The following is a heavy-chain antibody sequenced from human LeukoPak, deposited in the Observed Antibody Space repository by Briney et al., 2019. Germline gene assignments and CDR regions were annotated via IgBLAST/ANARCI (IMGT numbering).Heavy chain of an antibody. Sequence: PSETLSLTCAVSGGSISSGGYSWSWIRQPPGKGLERIGYIYHSGSTYYSPSLKSRVTISVDRSKNQFSLKLSSVTAADTAVYYCARERRYSSGWYFDYWGQGTLVTVSS. J-gene: IGHJ4*02. CDR2: IYHSGST. CDR3: ARERRYSSGWYFDY. CDR1: GGSISSGGYS. V-gene: IGHV4-30-2*01. D-gene: IGHD6-19*01.